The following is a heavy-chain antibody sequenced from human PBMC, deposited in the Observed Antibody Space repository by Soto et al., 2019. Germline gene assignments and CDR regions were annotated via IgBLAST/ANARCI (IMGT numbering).Heavy chain of an antibody. J-gene: IGHJ4*02. CDR2: ISYDGSNK. D-gene: IGHD2-15*01. CDR1: GFTFSSYG. CDR3: AKDVFAVVVAAFDY. Sequence: GGSLRLSCAASGFTFSSYGMHWVRQAPGKGLEWVAVISYDGSNKYYADSVKGRFTISRDNSKNTLYLQMNSLRAEDTAVYYCAKDVFAVVVAAFDYWGQGTLVTVSS. V-gene: IGHV3-30*18.